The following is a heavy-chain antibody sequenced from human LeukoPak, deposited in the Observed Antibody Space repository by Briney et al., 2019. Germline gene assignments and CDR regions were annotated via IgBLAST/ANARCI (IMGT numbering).Heavy chain of an antibody. CDR3: ARPYLERSLKFCMDV. Sequence: GRSLRLSCAASGFSFNNFAMHWVRQAPGKGLEWVAHISYDGSSRYNEDSVKGRFTISRDDSKNTLYPQMNSLRPEDTAVYYCARPYLERSLKFCMDVWGKGTTVTVSS. CDR1: GFSFNNFA. V-gene: IGHV3-30*04. D-gene: IGHD3-3*02. CDR2: ISYDGSSR. J-gene: IGHJ6*03.